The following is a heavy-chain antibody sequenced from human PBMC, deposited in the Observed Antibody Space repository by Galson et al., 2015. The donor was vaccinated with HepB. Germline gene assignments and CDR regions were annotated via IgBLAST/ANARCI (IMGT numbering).Heavy chain of an antibody. CDR1: GDSVSSNNVA. D-gene: IGHD3-16*01. J-gene: IGHJ4*02. V-gene: IGHV6-1*01. Sequence: CAISGDSVSSNNVAWNWIRQSPSRGLEWLGRTYYRSKWNNEYAISVKSRITVNPDISKNRFSLQLNSVTPEDTAVYFCARGGRFSFDYWGQGTLVTVSS. CDR2: TYYRSKWNN. CDR3: ARGGRFSFDY.